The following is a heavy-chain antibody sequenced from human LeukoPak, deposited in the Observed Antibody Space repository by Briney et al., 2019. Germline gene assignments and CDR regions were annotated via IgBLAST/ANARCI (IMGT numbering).Heavy chain of an antibody. V-gene: IGHV1-46*02. CDR3: ARQGAYSSAIGMGY. CDR2: INPSGGGT. J-gene: IGHJ4*02. CDR1: GYTFNNYY. Sequence: ASVTVSCTASGYTFNNYYMYWVRQAPGQGLEWMEMINPSGGGTSYAQKFQGRVTMTRDTSTRTVYMEVSSLKPEDTAVYYCARQGAYSSAIGMGYWGQGTLVTVSS. D-gene: IGHD6-19*01.